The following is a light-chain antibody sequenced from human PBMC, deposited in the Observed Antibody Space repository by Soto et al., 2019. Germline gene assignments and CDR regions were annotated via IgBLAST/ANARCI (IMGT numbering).Light chain of an antibody. CDR3: CSYAGSYTFWV. Sequence: QSALTQPRSVSGSPGQSVTISCTGTSSDVGGYNYVSWYQQHPGKAPKLMIYDVSKRPSGVPDRFSGSKSGNTASLTISGLQAEDEADYYCCSYAGSYTFWVFSGGTKVTVL. CDR2: DVS. V-gene: IGLV2-11*01. CDR1: SSDVGGYNY. J-gene: IGLJ3*02.